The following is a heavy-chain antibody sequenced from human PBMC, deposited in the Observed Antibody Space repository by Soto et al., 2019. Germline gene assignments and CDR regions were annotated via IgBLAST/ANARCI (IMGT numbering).Heavy chain of an antibody. CDR1: GFTFSSYS. CDR3: ARDRTTVSRGLFDP. J-gene: IGHJ5*02. CDR2: ISSSSSTI. Sequence: GSLRLSCGASGFTFSSYSMNWVRQAPGKGLEWVSYISSSSSTIYYADSVKGRFTISRDNAKNSLYLQMNSLRDEDTAVYYCARDRTTVSRGLFDPWGQGTLVTVSS. D-gene: IGHD4-4*01. V-gene: IGHV3-48*02.